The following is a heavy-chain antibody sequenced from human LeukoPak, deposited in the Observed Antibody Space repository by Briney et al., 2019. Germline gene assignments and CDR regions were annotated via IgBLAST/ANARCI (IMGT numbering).Heavy chain of an antibody. CDR3: AKYGAGDYYYYYGVDV. D-gene: IGHD1-26*01. Sequence: GGSLRLSCAASGFTFSSYAMSWVRQAPGKGLEWVSAISGSGGSTYYADSVKGRFTISRDNSKNTPYLQMNSLRAEDTAVYYCAKYGAGDYYYYYGVDVWGQGTTVTVSS. V-gene: IGHV3-23*01. J-gene: IGHJ6*02. CDR1: GFTFSSYA. CDR2: ISGSGGST.